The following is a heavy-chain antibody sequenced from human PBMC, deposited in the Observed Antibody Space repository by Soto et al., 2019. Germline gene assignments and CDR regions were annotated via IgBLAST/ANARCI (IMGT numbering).Heavy chain of an antibody. J-gene: IGHJ4*02. CDR1: GASISSSSYL. CDR2: IYYSGST. CDR3: AGHGGPGRTGTGLGY. V-gene: IGHV4-39*01. D-gene: IGHD3-16*01. Sequence: SETLSLTCTVSGASISSSSYLWGWIRQPPGKGLEWIGSIYYSGSTYYNPSLNSRATISLDTSKNQFSLKLSSVTAADTAVYSCAGHGGPGRTGTGLGYGGQGTQVT.